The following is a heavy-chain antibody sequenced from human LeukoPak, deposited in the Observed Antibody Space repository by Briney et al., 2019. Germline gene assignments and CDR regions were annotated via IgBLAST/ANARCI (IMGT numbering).Heavy chain of an antibody. CDR2: VIPIFGTA. CDR1: GGTFSSYA. CDR3: ARDSQGFGGYNHYFDY. D-gene: IGHD3-10*01. Sequence: SVKVSCKASGGTFSSYAISWVRQAPGQGLEWMGGVIPIFGTANYAQKFQGRVTITADESTSTAYMELSSLRSEDTAVCYCARDSQGFGGYNHYFDYWGQGTLVTVSS. V-gene: IGHV1-69*01. J-gene: IGHJ4*02.